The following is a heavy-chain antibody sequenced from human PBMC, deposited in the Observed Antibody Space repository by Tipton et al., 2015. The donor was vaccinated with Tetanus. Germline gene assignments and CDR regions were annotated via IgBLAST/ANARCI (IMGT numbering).Heavy chain of an antibody. CDR1: GGSISSYY. CDR2: IYYGGST. D-gene: IGHD2-21*01. Sequence: TLSLTCTVSGGSISSYYWSWIRQPPGKGLEWIGYIYYGGSTNYNPSLKSRVTISVDTSKNQFSLKLSSVTAADTAVYYCARERIEAFYYHGLDVWGPGTTVTVSS. J-gene: IGHJ6*02. V-gene: IGHV4-59*01. CDR3: ARERIEAFYYHGLDV.